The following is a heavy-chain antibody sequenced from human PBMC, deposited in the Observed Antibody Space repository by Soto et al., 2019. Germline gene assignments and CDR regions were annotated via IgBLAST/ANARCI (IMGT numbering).Heavy chain of an antibody. V-gene: IGHV4-61*08. CDR2: IYYSGST. Sequence: SETLSLTCTVSGGSISSGDYYWSWIRQPPGKGLEWIGYIYYSGSTNYNPSLKSRVTISVDTSKNQFSLKLSSVTATDTAVYYCARGYSDTAMATFDYWGQGTLVTVSS. CDR3: ARGYSDTAMATFDY. D-gene: IGHD5-18*01. J-gene: IGHJ4*02. CDR1: GGSISSGDYY.